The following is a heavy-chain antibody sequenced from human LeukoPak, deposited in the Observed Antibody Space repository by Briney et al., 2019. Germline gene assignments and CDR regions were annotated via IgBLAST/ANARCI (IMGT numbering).Heavy chain of an antibody. CDR3: ARVGRDSKYGYFDF. V-gene: IGHV3-7*01. CDR1: GFTFSTYS. Sequence: PGGSLRLSCAASGFTFSTYSMSWARQAPGKGLEWVANIKQDESEKYYMDSVKGRFTISRDNAKNSLSLQMSSLRADDTAVYYCARVGRDSKYGYFDFWGQGTLVTVSS. CDR2: IKQDESEK. D-gene: IGHD4-11*01. J-gene: IGHJ4*02.